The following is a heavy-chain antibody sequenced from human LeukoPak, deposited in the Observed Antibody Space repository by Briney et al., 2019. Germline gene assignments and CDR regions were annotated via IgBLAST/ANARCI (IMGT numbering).Heavy chain of an antibody. D-gene: IGHD3-10*01. V-gene: IGHV4-59*12. CDR3: ARVRGHYYGSGSYSYFDY. J-gene: IGHJ4*02. CDR1: GGSISSYY. CDR2: IYYSGST. Sequence: PSETLSLTCTVSGGSISSYYWSWIRQPPGKGLEWIGYIYYSGSTNYNPSLKSRVTISVDTSKNQFSLKLSSVTAADTAVYYCARVRGHYYGSGSYSYFDYWGQGTLVTVSS.